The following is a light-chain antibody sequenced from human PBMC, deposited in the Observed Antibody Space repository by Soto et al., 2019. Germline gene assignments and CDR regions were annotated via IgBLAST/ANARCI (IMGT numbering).Light chain of an antibody. CDR3: QRYDISPFP. Sequence: EIVLTQSPGTLSLSPGERATLSCRASQSVSSTYLAWYQQKPGQAPRLLIYGASSRATGIPVRFSGSASGTDFTLTISRLEPEDFGVYYCQRYDISPFPFGQGTKLEIK. CDR2: GAS. V-gene: IGKV3-20*01. J-gene: IGKJ2*01. CDR1: QSVSSTY.